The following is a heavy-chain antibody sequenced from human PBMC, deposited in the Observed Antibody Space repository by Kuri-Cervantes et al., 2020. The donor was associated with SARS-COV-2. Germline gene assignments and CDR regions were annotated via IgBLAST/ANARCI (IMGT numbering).Heavy chain of an antibody. J-gene: IGHJ4*02. D-gene: IGHD6-13*01. Sequence: SQTLSLTCAVSGGSISSGGYSWSWIRQPPGKGLEWIGYIYHSGSIYFNPSLKSRVTLSADRSKNQFSLNLTSVTAADTAVYYCARVDSSLTIDYWGQGTLVTVSS. V-gene: IGHV4-30-2*01. CDR1: GGSISSGGYS. CDR3: ARVDSSLTIDY. CDR2: IYHSGSI.